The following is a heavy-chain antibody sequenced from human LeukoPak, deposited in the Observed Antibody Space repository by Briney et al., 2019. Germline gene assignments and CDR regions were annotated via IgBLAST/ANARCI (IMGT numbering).Heavy chain of an antibody. Sequence: SETLSLTCSVSGGSISCHYWCWLRQPPGKGLELIGFIYCSWSTKYNPSLKSRVTISVDTSKNTLSLKLSTVTAADRAVYYCARGGTTVTPGLLWFDPWGEGTLVTVCS. J-gene: IGHJ5*02. V-gene: IGHV4-59*11. D-gene: IGHD4-17*01. CDR3: ARGGTTVTPGLLWFDP. CDR1: GGSISCHY. CDR2: IYCSWST.